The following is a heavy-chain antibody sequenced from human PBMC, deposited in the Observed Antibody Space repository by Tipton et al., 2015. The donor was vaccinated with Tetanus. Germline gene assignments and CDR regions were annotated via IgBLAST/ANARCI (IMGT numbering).Heavy chain of an antibody. J-gene: IGHJ4*02. Sequence: RLSCAASGFTFRSYAMNWVRQSPGRGLEWVSAISFDGSNKNYADSVKGRFTISRDNSHNTLFLQMNSLRAEDSATYYCARVLQLERKFDFWGQGILVTVSS. CDR3: ARVLQLERKFDF. CDR1: GFTFRSYA. D-gene: IGHD1-1*01. V-gene: IGHV3-30-3*01. CDR2: ISFDGSNK.